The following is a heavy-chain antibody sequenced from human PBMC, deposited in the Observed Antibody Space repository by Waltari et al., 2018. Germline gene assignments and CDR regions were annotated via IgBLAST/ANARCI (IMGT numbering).Heavy chain of an antibody. D-gene: IGHD4-17*01. CDR2: MFNGGST. V-gene: IGHV4-39*01. J-gene: IGHJ5*02. CDR3: ARHGYSGGWFDP. Sequence: QLQLQESGPGLVKPSETLSLTCSVSGASIRSRNYYWGWIRQPPGKGLEWIGSMFNGGSTYYNPSLKSRVTISVDTSKNQFSLRLNSVTAADTAIYYCARHGYSGGWFDPWGQGTLVTVSS. CDR1: GASIRSRNYY.